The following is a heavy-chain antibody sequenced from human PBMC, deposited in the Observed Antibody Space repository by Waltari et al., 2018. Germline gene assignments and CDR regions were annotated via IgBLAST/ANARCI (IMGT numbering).Heavy chain of an antibody. Sequence: DVQLVESGGGLVQPGGSLRLSCAASGFTGSTTHMSWVRQAPGKGLEWVSIIYPAGSTYNADSVVGRFTISRDVSQNTLHLQMNNLRPEDTAVYYCSRARDEDTAMVFFDHWGQGTLVSVSS. J-gene: IGHJ4*02. CDR3: SRARDEDTAMVFFDH. CDR2: IYPAGST. CDR1: GFTGSTTH. V-gene: IGHV3-66*02. D-gene: IGHD5-18*01.